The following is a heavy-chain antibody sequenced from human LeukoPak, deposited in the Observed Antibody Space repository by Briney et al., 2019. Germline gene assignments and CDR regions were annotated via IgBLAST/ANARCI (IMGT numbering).Heavy chain of an antibody. V-gene: IGHV3-30*04. CDR3: AKEGLLDYYYYMDV. J-gene: IGHJ6*03. D-gene: IGHD3-3*02. CDR2: ISYDGSKR. Sequence: GRSLRLSCAASGFTFSNYAMHWVRQAPGKGLEWMAVISYDGSKRYYADSVKGRFTISRDNSKNTLYLQMNSLRAEDTAVYYCAKEGLLDYYYYMDVWGKGTTVTISS. CDR1: GFTFSNYA.